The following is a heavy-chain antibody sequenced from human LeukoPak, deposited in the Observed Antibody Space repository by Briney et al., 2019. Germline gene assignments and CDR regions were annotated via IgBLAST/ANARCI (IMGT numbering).Heavy chain of an antibody. Sequence: GGSLRLSCAASGFTFSSYAMHWVRQAPGKGLGWVAVISYDGSNKYYADSVKGRFTISRDNSKTTLYLQMNSLRAEDTAVYYCARDQNIVVVTGAFDYWGRGTLVTVSS. D-gene: IGHD2-21*02. CDR3: ARDQNIVVVTGAFDY. CDR1: GFTFSSYA. J-gene: IGHJ4*02. V-gene: IGHV3-30-3*01. CDR2: ISYDGSNK.